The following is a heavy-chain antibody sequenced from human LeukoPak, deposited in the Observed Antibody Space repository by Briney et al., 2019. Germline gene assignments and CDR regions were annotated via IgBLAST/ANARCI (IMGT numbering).Heavy chain of an antibody. D-gene: IGHD1-26*01. CDR2: IYYSGST. V-gene: IGHV4-61*01. CDR3: ARRRIVGAITGPLY. CDR1: GGSFSSGSYY. Sequence: PSETLSLTCTVSGGSFSSGSYYWSWIRQPPGKGLEWIGYIYYSGSTNYNPSLKSRVTISVDTSKNQFSLKLSSVTAADTAVYYCARRRIVGAITGPLYWGQGTLVTVSS. J-gene: IGHJ4*02.